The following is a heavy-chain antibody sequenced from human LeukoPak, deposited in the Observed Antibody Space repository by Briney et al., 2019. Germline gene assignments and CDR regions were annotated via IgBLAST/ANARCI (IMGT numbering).Heavy chain of an antibody. V-gene: IGHV3-43*01. J-gene: IGHJ4*02. D-gene: IGHD2-21*01. CDR2: ISWDGGST. CDR3: AKDIRRGEGFDY. CDR1: GFTYSSYA. Sequence: GGSLRLSCAASGFTYSSYAMNWVRQAPGEGLEWVSLISWDGGSTYYADPVNGRFTLYRDNRKNSLYLPMNSLRTEDTALYYCAKDIRRGEGFDYWGQGTLVTVSS.